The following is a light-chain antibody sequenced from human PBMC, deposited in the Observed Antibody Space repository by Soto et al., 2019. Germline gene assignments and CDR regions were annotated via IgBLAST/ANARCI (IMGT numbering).Light chain of an antibody. J-gene: IGKJ4*01. Sequence: AIQMTQSPSSLSASVGDRVTITCRASQGIRDDLGWYQQKPGKAPKLLIYAASNLQSGVPSRFSGSGSGTEFTLTISSLQPDDSATYYCQRYNTYPLTFGGGTKVDIK. CDR2: AAS. CDR3: QRYNTYPLT. V-gene: IGKV1-6*01. CDR1: QGIRDD.